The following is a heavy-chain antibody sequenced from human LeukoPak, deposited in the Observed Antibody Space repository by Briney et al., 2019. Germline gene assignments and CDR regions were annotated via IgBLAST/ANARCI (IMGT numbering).Heavy chain of an antibody. CDR3: AKLKEGIDY. CDR1: GGSISGSSYF. V-gene: IGHV4-39*01. J-gene: IGHJ4*02. Sequence: PSGTLSLTCAVSGGSISGSSYFWGWIRQPPGKGLEWIGSIYYSGNTYYNPSLKSRVTISVDTSKNQFSLKLSSVTAADTAVYYCAKLKEGIDYWGQGTLVTVSS. CDR2: IYYSGNT. D-gene: IGHD3-10*01.